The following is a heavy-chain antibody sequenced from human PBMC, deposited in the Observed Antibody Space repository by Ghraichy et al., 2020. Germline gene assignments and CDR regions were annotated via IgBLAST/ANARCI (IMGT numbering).Heavy chain of an antibody. V-gene: IGHV3-21*01. Sequence: GGSLRLSCEASGFTFSDYTMNWVRQAPGKGLEWVSSISRNSSYIYYADSMKGRFTISRDNAKNSLYLQMSSLRAEDTAVYYCVRDRRYSYAPAYWGQGTRVTGSS. D-gene: IGHD5-18*01. J-gene: IGHJ4*02. CDR2: ISRNSSYI. CDR3: VRDRRYSYAPAY. CDR1: GFTFSDYT.